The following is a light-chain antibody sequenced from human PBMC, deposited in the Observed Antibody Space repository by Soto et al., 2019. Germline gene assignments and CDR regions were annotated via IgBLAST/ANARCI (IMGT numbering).Light chain of an antibody. Sequence: EIVMTQSPGTLSVSPGERATLPCRASQRVGINLAWYQQKPGQAPRLLIYSASTRASGIPDRFSGSASGTECARTVSSLQSEDFAFFYWQEYDGWPRMFGQGTKVDIK. J-gene: IGKJ1*01. CDR3: QEYDGWPRM. CDR1: QRVGIN. V-gene: IGKV3-15*01. CDR2: SAS.